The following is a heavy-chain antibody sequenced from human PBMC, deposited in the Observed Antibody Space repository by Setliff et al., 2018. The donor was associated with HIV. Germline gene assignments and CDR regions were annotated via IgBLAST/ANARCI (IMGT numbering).Heavy chain of an antibody. V-gene: IGHV1-2*02. CDR2: INPNSGGT. Sequence: ASVKVSCKASGSTFTTNYIHWARQAPGQGLEWMGWINPNSGGTNYAQKFQGRVTMTRDTSIYTAYMELSRLRSDDTALYYCARAYTSGWYLELGLGYFDSWGQGTLVTVSS. CDR3: ARAYTSGWYLELGLGYFDS. D-gene: IGHD6-19*01. J-gene: IGHJ4*02. CDR1: GSTFTTNY.